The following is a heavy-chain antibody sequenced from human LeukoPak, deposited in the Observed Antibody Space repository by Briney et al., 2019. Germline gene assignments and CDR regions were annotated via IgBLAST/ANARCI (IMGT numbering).Heavy chain of an antibody. V-gene: IGHV4-59*01. CDR3: ARDVGYYGSGSSPHYYYYGMDV. J-gene: IGHJ6*02. CDR2: IYYGGST. D-gene: IGHD3-10*01. CDR1: GGSISSYY. Sequence: SETLTLTCTVSGGSISSYYWSWIRQPPGKGLEWVAYIYYGGSTNYNPSLKSRVTISVDTSKNQFSLKLSSVTAADTAVYYCARDVGYYGSGSSPHYYYYGMDVWGQGTTVTVSS.